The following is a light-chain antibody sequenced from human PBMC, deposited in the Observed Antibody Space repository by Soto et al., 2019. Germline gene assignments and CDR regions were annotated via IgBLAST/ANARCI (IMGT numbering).Light chain of an antibody. V-gene: IGKV3-20*01. J-gene: IGKJ1*01. Sequence: EIVLTQSPGTLSLSPGERATLSCRASQSISSSYLAWYQQKPGQAPRLLTYGASSRATGIPDRFSSSGSGTDFTLTISRLEPEDFAVYYCQHYTSSPWTFGQGTKVEIK. CDR2: GAS. CDR1: QSISSSY. CDR3: QHYTSSPWT.